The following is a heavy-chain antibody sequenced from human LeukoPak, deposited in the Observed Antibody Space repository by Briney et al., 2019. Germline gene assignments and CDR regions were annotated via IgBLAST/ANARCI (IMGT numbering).Heavy chain of an antibody. CDR3: AREGGPYRPLDY. J-gene: IGHJ4*02. V-gene: IGHV4-4*02. Sequence: PSETLSLTCAVSIDSTNGNYWSWVRQSPGKGLEWIGEVHRSGSTNYKPSLKRRVTISIDRSKDQISLDLTSVTAADTAVYYCAREGGPYRPLDYSGQGTLVTVSS. CDR2: VHRSGST. CDR1: IDSTNGNY.